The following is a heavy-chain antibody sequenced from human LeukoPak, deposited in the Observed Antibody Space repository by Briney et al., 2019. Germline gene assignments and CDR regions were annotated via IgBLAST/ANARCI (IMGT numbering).Heavy chain of an antibody. J-gene: IGHJ3*02. V-gene: IGHV3-48*03. D-gene: IGHD5-18*01. CDR1: GFTFSNYE. CDR3: ARESDTTLFTDAFDI. CDR2: IGGSGSTT. Sequence: GGSLRLSCAASGFTFSNYEINWVRQAPGKGLEWVSYIGGSGSTTHYADSVKGRFTISRDNAKNSLYLQMNSLRAEDTALYYCARESDTTLFTDAFDIWGQGTMVTVSS.